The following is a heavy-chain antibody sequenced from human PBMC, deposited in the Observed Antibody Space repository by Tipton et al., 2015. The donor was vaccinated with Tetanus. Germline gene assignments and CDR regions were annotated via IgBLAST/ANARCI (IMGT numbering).Heavy chain of an antibody. CDR1: GFTFSSYA. CDR3: AKETPQQAFDI. Sequence: TLSLTCAASGFTFSSYAMSWVRQAPGKGLEWVSLIYSGGTRTYYVDSVEGRFTISRDNSKNTLYLQMSSLRAEDTAVYYCAKETPQQAFDIWGQGTMVTVSS. V-gene: IGHV3-23*03. CDR2: IYSGGTRT. J-gene: IGHJ3*02. D-gene: IGHD6-13*01.